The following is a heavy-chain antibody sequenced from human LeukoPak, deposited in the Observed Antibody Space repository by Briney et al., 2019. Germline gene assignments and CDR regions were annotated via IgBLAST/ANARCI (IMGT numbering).Heavy chain of an antibody. CDR1: GFAFSSYG. J-gene: IGHJ4*02. Sequence: GGSLRLSCAASGFAFSSYGMHWVRQAPGKGLEWVAVISYDGSNKYYADSVKGRFTISRDNSKNTLYLQMNSLRAEDTAVYYCAKDYYGSGSYFDYWGQGTLVTVSS. CDR2: ISYDGSNK. V-gene: IGHV3-30*18. D-gene: IGHD3-10*01. CDR3: AKDYYGSGSYFDY.